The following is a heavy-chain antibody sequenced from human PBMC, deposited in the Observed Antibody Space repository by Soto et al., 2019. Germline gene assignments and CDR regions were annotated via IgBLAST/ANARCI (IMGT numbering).Heavy chain of an antibody. D-gene: IGHD2-2*01. J-gene: IGHJ6*02. CDR1: GYTFTGYY. CDR3: ARGLENIVVPYYYYYGMDV. Sequence: ASVKVSCKASGYTFTGYYMHWVRQAPGQGLEWMGWINPNSGGTNYAQKFQGWVTMTRDTSISTAYMELSRLRSDDTAVYYCARGLENIVVPYYYYYGMDVWGQGTTVTVSS. CDR2: INPNSGGT. V-gene: IGHV1-2*04.